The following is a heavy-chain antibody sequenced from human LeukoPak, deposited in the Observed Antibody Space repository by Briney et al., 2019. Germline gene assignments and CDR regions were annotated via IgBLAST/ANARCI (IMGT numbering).Heavy chain of an antibody. CDR3: ARDHRGSSSWQNNWFDP. CDR2: INPSDGST. J-gene: IGHJ5*02. V-gene: IGHV1-46*01. CDR1: GYSFTYHY. D-gene: IGHD6-13*01. Sequence: ASVKVSCKASGYSFTYHYMHWLRQAPGQGLEWIGIINPSDGSTTYAQKFQGRVTITADESTSTAYMELSSLRSEDTAVYYCARDHRGSSSWQNNWFDPWGQGTLVTVSS.